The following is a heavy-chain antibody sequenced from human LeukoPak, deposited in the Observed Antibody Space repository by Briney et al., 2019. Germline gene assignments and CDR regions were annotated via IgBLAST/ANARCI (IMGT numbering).Heavy chain of an antibody. V-gene: IGHV4-39*07. CDR3: ARDWAGTVASSPDYYFDY. J-gene: IGHJ4*02. CDR1: GGSISSSSYY. Sequence: SETLSLTCTVSGGSISSSSYYWGWIRQPPGKGLEWIGSIYYSGSTYYNPSLKSRVTISVDTSKNQFSLKLSSVTAADTAVYYCARDWAGTVASSPDYYFDYWGQGTLVTVSS. D-gene: IGHD4-23*01. CDR2: IYYSGST.